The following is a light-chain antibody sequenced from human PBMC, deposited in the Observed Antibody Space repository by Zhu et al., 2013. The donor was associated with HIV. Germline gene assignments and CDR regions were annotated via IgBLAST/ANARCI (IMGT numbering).Light chain of an antibody. CDR1: QSVSSSY. CDR2: GAL. Sequence: EIVMTQSPVTLSVSPGERATLSCRASQSVSSSYLAWYQQKPGQAPRLVIYGALIRATGIPARFSGSGSGTEFTLSISSLQSEDFATYYCQQSYIAPLSFGGGTKVDIK. CDR3: QQSYIAPLS. J-gene: IGKJ4*01. V-gene: IGKV3D-15*01.